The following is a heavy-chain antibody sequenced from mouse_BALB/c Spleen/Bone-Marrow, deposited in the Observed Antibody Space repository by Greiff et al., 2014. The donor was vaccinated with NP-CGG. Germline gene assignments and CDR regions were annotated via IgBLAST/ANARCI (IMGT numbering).Heavy chain of an antibody. CDR1: GFTFSSYA. V-gene: IGHV5-9-3*01. D-gene: IGHD1-1*01. Sequence: EVQRVESGGGLVKPGGSLKLSCAASGFTFSSYAMSWVRQTPEKRLEWVATISSGGSYTYYADSVKGRFTISRDTAKNTLYLQMSSLRSEDTAIYYCARQDYYGSSPLWYFDVWGAGTTVTVSS. CDR2: ISSGGSYT. J-gene: IGHJ1*01. CDR3: ARQDYYGSSPLWYFDV.